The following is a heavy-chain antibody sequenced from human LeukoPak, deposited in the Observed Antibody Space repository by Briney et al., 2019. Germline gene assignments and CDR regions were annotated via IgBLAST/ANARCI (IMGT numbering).Heavy chain of an antibody. Sequence: ASVKVSCKASGYTFTDYYMHWLRQAPGQGLEWMGRINPKSGDTNYAQMFQGRVTMARDTSISTARMELSGLRSDDTAVYYCARGSISMSRGTGDNRFDPWGQGTLVSVSS. D-gene: IGHD3-10*01. CDR2: INPKSGDT. J-gene: IGHJ5*02. V-gene: IGHV1-2*06. CDR1: GYTFTDYY. CDR3: ARGSISMSRGTGDNRFDP.